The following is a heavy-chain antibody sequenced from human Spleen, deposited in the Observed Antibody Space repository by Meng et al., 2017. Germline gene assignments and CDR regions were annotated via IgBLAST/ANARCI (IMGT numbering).Heavy chain of an antibody. V-gene: IGHV4-4*03. CDR1: VCPITSSDW. CDR3: ARDGVVGAVNWFDP. D-gene: IGHD1-26*01. CDR2: IYHSGST. Sequence: PPATLHLTVSCHVCPITSSDWWSWSRQPPGKGLEWIGEIYHSGSTNYNPPLKSRVTISLDKSKNQVSLKLSSVTAADTAVYYCARDGVVGAVNWFDPWGQGTLVTVSS. J-gene: IGHJ5*02.